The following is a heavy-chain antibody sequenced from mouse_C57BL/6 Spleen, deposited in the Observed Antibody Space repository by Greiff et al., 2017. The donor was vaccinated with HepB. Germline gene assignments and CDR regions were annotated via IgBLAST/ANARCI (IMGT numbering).Heavy chain of an antibody. Sequence: VQLQQSGAELVRPGTSVKVSCKASGYAFTNYLIEWVKQRPGQGLEWIGVINPGSGGTNYNEKFKGKATLTADKSSSTAYMQLSSLTSEDSAVYFCARDLLLREGYFDVWGTGTTVTVSS. D-gene: IGHD1-1*01. CDR1: GYAFTNYL. CDR3: ARDLLLREGYFDV. J-gene: IGHJ1*03. CDR2: INPGSGGT. V-gene: IGHV1-54*01.